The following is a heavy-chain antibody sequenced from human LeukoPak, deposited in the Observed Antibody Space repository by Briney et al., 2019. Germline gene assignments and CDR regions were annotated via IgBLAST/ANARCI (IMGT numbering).Heavy chain of an antibody. CDR2: INWNGGST. V-gene: IGHV3-20*04. J-gene: IGHJ4*02. CDR3: ARDQGVSIAVAVFDY. D-gene: IGHD6-19*01. Sequence: GGSLRLSCAASGFTFDDYGMSWVRQPPGKGLDWVSGINWNGGSTGYADSVKGRFTISRDNAKSSLYLQMNSLRAEDTALYYCARDQGVSIAVAVFDYWGQGTLVTVSS. CDR1: GFTFDDYG.